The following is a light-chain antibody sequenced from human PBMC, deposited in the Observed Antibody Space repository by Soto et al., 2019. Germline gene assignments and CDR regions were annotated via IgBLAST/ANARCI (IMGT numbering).Light chain of an antibody. J-gene: IGKJ4*01. V-gene: IGKV1-39*01. CDR1: QSISSY. CDR3: QQSYSTPLT. CDR2: AAS. Sequence: DIQTTQSPSSLSASVGDRVTITCRASQSISSYLHWYQQKPGKAPKLLIYAASSLQSGVPPRFSGSGSGTDFTLTISSLQPEDFATYYCQQSYSTPLTFGGGTKVDIK.